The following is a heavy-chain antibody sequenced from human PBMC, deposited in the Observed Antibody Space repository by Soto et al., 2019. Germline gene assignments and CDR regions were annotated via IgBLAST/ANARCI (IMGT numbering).Heavy chain of an antibody. D-gene: IGHD6-13*01. Sequence: EVQLVESGGGLVQPGGSLRLSSVASEFIFSSYEMNWVRQAPGRGLEWVSYISSSGTTIYYTDSVKGRFTISRDNAKKSLYLQMNSLRAEDTAVYYCVRFGGAAAGPGDYWGHGTLVTVSS. CDR2: ISSSGTTI. CDR3: VRFGGAAAGPGDY. CDR1: EFIFSSYE. V-gene: IGHV3-48*03. J-gene: IGHJ4*01.